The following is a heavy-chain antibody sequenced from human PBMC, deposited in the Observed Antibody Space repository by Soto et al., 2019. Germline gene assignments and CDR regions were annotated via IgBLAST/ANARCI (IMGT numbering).Heavy chain of an antibody. Sequence: VQLVQSGAEVKKPGSSVKVSCKASGGTFSNYPVSWVRQAPGQGLEWMGGIIPIFGTVNYAQKFQGRLTIPADESPSTAYMELSSLRSEDTAVYYCARGNHRWLQLWYFDLWGRGTLVTVSS. CDR2: IIPIFGTV. CDR3: ARGNHRWLQLWYFDL. CDR1: GGTFSNYP. J-gene: IGHJ2*01. D-gene: IGHD5-12*01. V-gene: IGHV1-69*12.